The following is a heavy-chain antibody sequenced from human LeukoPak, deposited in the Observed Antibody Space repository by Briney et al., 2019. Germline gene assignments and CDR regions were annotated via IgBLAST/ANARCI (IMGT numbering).Heavy chain of an antibody. D-gene: IGHD5-12*01. Sequence: SETLSLTCTVSGGSISSYYWSWVRQFPGKGLECIGYISDSGSTNYSPSLESRVTISVDTSKNKFFLILSSVPAADPAVYYCARRGGTVVGDTGYHYWYFDNWGQGTLVTVSS. J-gene: IGHJ4*02. CDR1: GGSISSYY. CDR2: ISDSGST. CDR3: ARRGGTVVGDTGYHYWYFDN. V-gene: IGHV4-59*08.